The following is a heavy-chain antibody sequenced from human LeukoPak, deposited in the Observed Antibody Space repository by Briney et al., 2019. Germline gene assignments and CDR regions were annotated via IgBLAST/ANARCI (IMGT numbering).Heavy chain of an antibody. D-gene: IGHD6-13*01. CDR3: ARALTSSSWYSDY. V-gene: IGHV1-69*13. Sequence: ASVKVSCKASGGTFSSYVFSWVRQAPGQGREWMGGIIPAFGTANYAQKFQGRVTITADESTSTAYMELSSLRSEDTAVYYCARALTSSSWYSDYWGQGTLVTVSS. CDR2: IIPAFGTA. J-gene: IGHJ4*02. CDR1: GGTFSSYV.